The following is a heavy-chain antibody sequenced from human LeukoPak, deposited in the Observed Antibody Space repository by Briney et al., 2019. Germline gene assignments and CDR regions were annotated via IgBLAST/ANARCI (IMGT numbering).Heavy chain of an antibody. CDR3: ARASYAYYYMDV. J-gene: IGHJ6*03. CDR2: INHSGST. CDR1: GGSFSGYY. V-gene: IGHV4-34*01. Sequence: TSETLSLTCAVYGGSFSGYYWSWIRQPPGKGLEWIGEINHSGSTNYNPSLKSRVTISVDTSKNQFSLKLSSVTAADTAVYYCARASYAYYYMDVWGKGTTVTVSS.